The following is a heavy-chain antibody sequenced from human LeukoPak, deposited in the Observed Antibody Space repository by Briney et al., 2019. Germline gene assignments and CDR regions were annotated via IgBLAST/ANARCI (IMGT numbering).Heavy chain of an antibody. V-gene: IGHV3-23*01. D-gene: IGHD3-22*01. J-gene: IGHJ4*02. Sequence: PGGYLRLSCAASRFTFSSYAMSWVRQAPGKGLEWVTAISGSGGSTYYADSVKGRFTISRDNSKNTLYLQINSLRAEDTAVYYCAKSLADYYDSCVFDYWGQGTLVTVSS. CDR2: ISGSGGST. CDR3: AKSLADYYDSCVFDY. CDR1: RFTFSSYA.